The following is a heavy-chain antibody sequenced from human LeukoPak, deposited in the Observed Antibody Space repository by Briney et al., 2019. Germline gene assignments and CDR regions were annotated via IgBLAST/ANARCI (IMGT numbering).Heavy chain of an antibody. J-gene: IGHJ4*02. V-gene: IGHV1-69*05. D-gene: IGHD5-24*01. CDR1: GGTFSSYA. CDR2: IIPIFGTA. Sequence: ASVKVSCKASGGTFSSYAISWVRQAPGQGLEWTGRIIPIFGTANYAQKFQGRVTITTDESTSTAYMELSSLRSEDTAVYYCARARDGYNSWNFDYWGQGTLVTVSS. CDR3: ARARDGYNSWNFDY.